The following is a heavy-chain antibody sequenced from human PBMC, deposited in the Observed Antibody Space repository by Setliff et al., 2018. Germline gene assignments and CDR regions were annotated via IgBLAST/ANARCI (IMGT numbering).Heavy chain of an antibody. D-gene: IGHD4-17*01. V-gene: IGHV3-23*01. CDR1: GFIFSNYA. CDR2: MSGSGRYT. CDR3: SKHPTALTTAGGDY. J-gene: IGHJ4*02. Sequence: GSLSLSCAASGFIFSNYAMSWVRQAPGKGLEWVCGMSGSGRYTHHADSVKGRFTISRDNSKNTLFLQMNSLIFDDTAVYYCSKHPTALTTAGGDYWGQGTLVTVSS.